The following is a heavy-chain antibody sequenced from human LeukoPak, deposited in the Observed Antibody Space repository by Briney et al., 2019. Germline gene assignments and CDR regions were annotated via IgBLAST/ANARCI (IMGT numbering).Heavy chain of an antibody. CDR3: ARAAVTIFGVVIMGLDY. CDR1: GGTFSSYA. CDR2: IIPILGIA. V-gene: IGHV1-69*04. Sequence: SVKVSCKASGGTFSSYAISWVRQAPGQGLEWMGRIIPILGIANYAQKFQGRVTITADKSTSTAYMELSSPRSEDTAVYYCARAAVTIFGVVIMGLDYWGQGTLVTVSS. D-gene: IGHD3-3*01. J-gene: IGHJ4*02.